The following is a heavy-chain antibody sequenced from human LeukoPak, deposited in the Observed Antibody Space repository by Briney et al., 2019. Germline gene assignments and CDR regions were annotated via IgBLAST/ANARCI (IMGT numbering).Heavy chain of an antibody. D-gene: IGHD1-26*01. Sequence: GGSLRLSCAASGFTVSSNYMSWVRQAPGKGLEWVSVIYSGGSTYYADSVKGRFTISRDNSNNTLYLQMNSLRVEDTAVYYCATGAVGALDYWGQGTLVNVPS. V-gene: IGHV3-53*01. J-gene: IGHJ4*02. CDR1: GFTVSSNY. CDR3: ATGAVGALDY. CDR2: IYSGGST.